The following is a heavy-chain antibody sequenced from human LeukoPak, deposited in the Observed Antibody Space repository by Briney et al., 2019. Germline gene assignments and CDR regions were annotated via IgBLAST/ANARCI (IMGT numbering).Heavy chain of an antibody. CDR2: ISSSGSTI. V-gene: IGHV3-11*01. D-gene: IGHD6-13*01. CDR1: GFTFSDYY. J-gene: IGHJ1*01. Sequence: PGGSLRLSCAASGFTFSDYYMSWIRQAPGKGLEWISYISSSGSTIYYADSVKGRFTISRDNAKNSLYLQMNNLRAEDTAVYYCANDGVPGPSSSWTAEYFQHWGQGTLVTVSS. CDR3: ANDGVPGPSSSWTAEYFQH.